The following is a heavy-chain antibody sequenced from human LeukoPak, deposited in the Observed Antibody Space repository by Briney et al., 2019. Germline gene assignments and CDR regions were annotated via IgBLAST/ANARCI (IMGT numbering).Heavy chain of an antibody. J-gene: IGHJ6*02. CDR2: MNPNSGNT. Sequence: ASVKVSCKASGYTFTSYDINWVRQATGQGLEWMGWMNPNSGNTGYAQKFQGRVTMTRNTSISTAYMELSSLRSEDTAVYYCARRKGGSGSYYYYYYYGMDVWGQGTTVTVSS. D-gene: IGHD3-10*01. V-gene: IGHV1-8*01. CDR3: ARRKGGSGSYYYYYYYGMDV. CDR1: GYTFTSYD.